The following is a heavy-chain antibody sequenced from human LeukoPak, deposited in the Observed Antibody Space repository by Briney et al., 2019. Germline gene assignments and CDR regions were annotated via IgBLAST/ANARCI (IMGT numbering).Heavy chain of an antibody. CDR1: GGSFSGYY. CDR2: INHSGST. Sequence: SSETLSLTCAVYGGSFSGYYWSWIRKPPGRGLEWIGEINHSGSTNYNPSLKSRVTISVDTSKNQFSLKLSSVTAADTAVYYCARGSLFRGFWSGYQRNNWFDPWGQGTLVTVSS. CDR3: ARGSLFRGFWSGYQRNNWFDP. J-gene: IGHJ5*02. V-gene: IGHV4-34*01. D-gene: IGHD3-3*01.